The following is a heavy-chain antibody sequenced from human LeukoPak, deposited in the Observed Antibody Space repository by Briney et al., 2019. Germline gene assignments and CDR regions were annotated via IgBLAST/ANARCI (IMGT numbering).Heavy chain of an antibody. Sequence: GGSLRLSCAASGFTLSSYGMHWVRQAPGKGLEWVAVISYDGSNKYYADSVKGRFTISRDNSKNTLYLQMNSLRAEDTAVYYCAKEYYYDSSGYHDAFDIWGQGTMVTVSS. CDR1: GFTLSSYG. V-gene: IGHV3-30*18. D-gene: IGHD3-22*01. CDR3: AKEYYYDSSGYHDAFDI. CDR2: ISYDGSNK. J-gene: IGHJ3*02.